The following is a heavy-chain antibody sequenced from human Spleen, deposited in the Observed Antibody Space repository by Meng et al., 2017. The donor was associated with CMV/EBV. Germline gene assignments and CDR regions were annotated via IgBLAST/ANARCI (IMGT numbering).Heavy chain of an antibody. Sequence: LSLTCAACGFTFSPYDMHWVRQATGKRLEWVSGIGAAGDTYYPGSVRGRFTISRENAKNSLYLQMNSLRAGDTAIYFCARAGSGYYYAMDVWGQGTTVTVSS. V-gene: IGHV3-13*01. D-gene: IGHD3-10*01. J-gene: IGHJ6*02. CDR2: IGAAGDT. CDR1: GFTFSPYD. CDR3: ARAGSGYYYAMDV.